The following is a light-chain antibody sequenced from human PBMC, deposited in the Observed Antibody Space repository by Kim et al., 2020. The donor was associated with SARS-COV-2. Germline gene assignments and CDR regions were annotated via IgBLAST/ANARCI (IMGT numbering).Light chain of an antibody. Sequence: PGQTARITCCGDALPKEYAYWYQQKPGQAPVLVIYKDSERPSGIPERFSGSSSGTTVTLTISGVQAEDEADYYCQSADSSGSYVVFGGGTQLTVL. V-gene: IGLV3-25*03. J-gene: IGLJ2*01. CDR2: KDS. CDR1: ALPKEY. CDR3: QSADSSGSYVV.